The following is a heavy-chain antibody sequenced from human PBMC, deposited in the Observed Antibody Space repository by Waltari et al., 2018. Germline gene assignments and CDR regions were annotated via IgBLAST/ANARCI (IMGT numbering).Heavy chain of an antibody. CDR3: ARDSYGGNSDAFDI. CDR2: IKQHRGGT. J-gene: IGHJ3*02. CDR1: GYTFTGYY. V-gene: IGHV1-2*02. Sequence: GQLVQSGAEVKKPGASVKVSCKASGYTFTGYYIHWVRQAPGPRLEWMGWIKQHRGGTNYAQKFQGRVTMTRDTSISTAYMELSRLRSDDTAVYYCARDSYGGNSDAFDIWGQGTMVTVSS. D-gene: IGHD4-17*01.